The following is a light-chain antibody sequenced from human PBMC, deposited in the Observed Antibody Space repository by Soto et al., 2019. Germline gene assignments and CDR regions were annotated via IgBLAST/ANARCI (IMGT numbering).Light chain of an antibody. CDR2: GNT. J-gene: IGLJ3*02. CDR3: QSYDSSLNYWV. Sequence: QPVLTQPPSVSGAPGQRVTISCTGSSSNIGAGYDVHWYQQLPGTAPKLLISGNTNRPSGVPDRFSGSKSGTSASLAITGLQAEDEADYYCQSYDSSLNYWVFGGGTKVTVL. CDR1: SSNIGAGYD. V-gene: IGLV1-40*01.